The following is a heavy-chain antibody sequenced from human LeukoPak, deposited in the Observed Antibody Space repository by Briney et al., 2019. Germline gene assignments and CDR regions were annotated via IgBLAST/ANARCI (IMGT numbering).Heavy chain of an antibody. CDR2: IIPIFGTA. J-gene: IGHJ6*02. D-gene: IGHD3-22*01. CDR3: ARDRVVVLSLYYYYGMDV. Sequence: SVKVSYKASRGTFSSYAISWVRQAPGQGLEWMGGIIPIFGTANYAQKFQGRVTITADESTSTAYMELSSLRSEDTAVYYCARDRVVVLSLYYYYGMDVWGQGTTVTVSS. CDR1: RGTFSSYA. V-gene: IGHV1-69*01.